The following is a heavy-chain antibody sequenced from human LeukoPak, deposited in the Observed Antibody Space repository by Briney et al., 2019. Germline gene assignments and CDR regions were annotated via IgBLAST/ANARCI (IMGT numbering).Heavy chain of an antibody. CDR3: ARLTGDPDAFDI. V-gene: IGHV4-59*01. J-gene: IGHJ3*02. Sequence: PSETLSLTCAVYGGSFSGYYWSWIRQPPGKGLEWIGYIYYSGSTNYNPSLKSRVTISVDTSKNQFSLKLSSVTAADTAVYYCARLTGDPDAFDIWGQGTMVTVSS. CDR2: IYYSGST. CDR1: GGSFSGYY. D-gene: IGHD7-27*01.